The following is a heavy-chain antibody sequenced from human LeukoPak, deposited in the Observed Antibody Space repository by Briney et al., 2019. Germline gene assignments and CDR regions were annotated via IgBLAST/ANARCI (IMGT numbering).Heavy chain of an antibody. D-gene: IGHD2-2*01. CDR2: INPNSGGT. J-gene: IGHJ5*02. CDR3: ARDPDPISLVPAANWFDP. V-gene: IGHV1-2*02. Sequence: ASVKVSCKASGYTFTGYYMHWVRQAPGQGLEWTGWINPNSGGTNYAQKFQGRVTMTRDTSISTAYMELSRLRSDDTAVYYCARDPDPISLVPAANWFDPWGQGTLVTVSS. CDR1: GYTFTGYY.